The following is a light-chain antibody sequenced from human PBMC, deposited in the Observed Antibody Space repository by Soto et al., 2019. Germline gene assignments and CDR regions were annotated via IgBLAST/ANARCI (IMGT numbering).Light chain of an antibody. Sequence: DIVMTQSPDSLAVSLGERATINCKSSQSLLFSSNNKNYLAWYQQKGGQPPKLLIYWASTRESGVPDRCSGSGSGTDFTLTITSLKAEDVAVYYCQQYYSPPLSFGGGTKVAIQ. V-gene: IGKV4-1*01. CDR1: QSLLFSSNNKNY. CDR2: WAS. J-gene: IGKJ4*01. CDR3: QQYYSPPLS.